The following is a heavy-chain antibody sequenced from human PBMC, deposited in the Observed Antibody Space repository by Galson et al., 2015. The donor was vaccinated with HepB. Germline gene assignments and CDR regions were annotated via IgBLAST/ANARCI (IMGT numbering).Heavy chain of an antibody. CDR1: GFTFRNSA. Sequence: SLRLSCAASGFTFRNSAMTWVGQVPGKGLEWVSGVSTSGDRTYYPDSVRGRFSMSRDNSKNTVYLQMNDLRPEDTAIYYCAKSGYDGSGYGFNDYWGQGTLVTVTS. V-gene: IGHV3-23*01. J-gene: IGHJ4*02. CDR3: AKSGYDGSGYGFNDY. CDR2: VSTSGDRT. D-gene: IGHD3-22*01.